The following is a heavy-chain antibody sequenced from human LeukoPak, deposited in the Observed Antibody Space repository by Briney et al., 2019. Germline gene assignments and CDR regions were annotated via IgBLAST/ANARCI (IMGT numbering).Heavy chain of an antibody. CDR1: GYTLTELS. Sequence: ASVKVSCKVSGYTLTELSMHWVRQAPGKGLEWMGGFDPEDGETIYAQKFQGRATMTEDTSTDTAYMELSSLRSEDTAVYYCATHPRGNTIFGVVIVNWGQGTLVTVSS. J-gene: IGHJ4*02. CDR3: ATHPRGNTIFGVVIVN. V-gene: IGHV1-24*01. D-gene: IGHD3-3*01. CDR2: FDPEDGET.